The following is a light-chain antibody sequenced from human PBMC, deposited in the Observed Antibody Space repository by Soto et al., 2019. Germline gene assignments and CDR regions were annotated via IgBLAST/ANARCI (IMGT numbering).Light chain of an antibody. CDR3: AAWDDSLSGWV. Sequence: QSVLTQPPSASGPPGQRVTISCSGSSSNIGTTSVYWYQQLPGTAPKLLIHTNNQRPSGVPDRFSGSKAGTSASLTISGLRSEDEADYYCAAWDDSLSGWVFGGGTKLTVL. V-gene: IGLV1-47*01. CDR2: TNN. J-gene: IGLJ3*02. CDR1: SSNIGTTS.